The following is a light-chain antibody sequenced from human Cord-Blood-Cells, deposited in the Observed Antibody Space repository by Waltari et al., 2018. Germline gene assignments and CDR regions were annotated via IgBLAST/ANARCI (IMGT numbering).Light chain of an antibody. CDR1: SSDVGSYNL. CDR3: CSYAGSSTV. J-gene: IGLJ3*02. CDR2: EGS. Sequence: QSALTQPASVSGSPGQSITISCTGTSSDVGSYNLVSWYQQHPGKAPKLMIYEGSKRPAGGSNRFSGYKSGNTASLTISGLQAEDEADYYCCSYAGSSTVFGGGTKLTVL. V-gene: IGLV2-23*01.